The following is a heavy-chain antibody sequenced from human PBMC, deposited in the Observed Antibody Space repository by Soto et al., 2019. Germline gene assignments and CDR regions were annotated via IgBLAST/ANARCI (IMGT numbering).Heavy chain of an antibody. V-gene: IGHV1-69*01. Sequence: QVPVVQSGAEVKKPGSAVTVSCQTSGGTFNTYGISWVRQAPGQGFEWMGGTCPTFGIPNYSQNFQDRVTITEDESPRTSYTGLRNLRSEAPGAFSCATGTPGTTMVGGWAPEYIYNMNVWGHGTAVTVSS. CDR2: TCPTFGIP. CDR3: ATGTPGTTMVGGWAPEYIYNMNV. CDR1: GGTFNTYG. J-gene: IGHJ6*02. D-gene: IGHD5-18*01.